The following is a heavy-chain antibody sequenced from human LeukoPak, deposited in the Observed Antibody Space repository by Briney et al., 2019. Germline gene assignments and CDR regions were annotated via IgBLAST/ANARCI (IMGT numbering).Heavy chain of an antibody. Sequence: PGGSLRLSCAASGFSFSNYWMSWVRQAPGKGLEWAANIKVDGSETYYVDSVKGRFTISRDNSKNSLYLQMNYLRAEDTAVYYCARDLTNWNDATFDIWGQGTMVTVAS. CDR3: ARDLTNWNDATFDI. CDR2: IKVDGSET. V-gene: IGHV3-7*01. J-gene: IGHJ3*02. CDR1: GFSFSNYW. D-gene: IGHD1-1*01.